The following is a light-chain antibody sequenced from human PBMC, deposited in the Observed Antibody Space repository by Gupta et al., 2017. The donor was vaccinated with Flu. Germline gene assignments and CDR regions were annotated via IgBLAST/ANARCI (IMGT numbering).Light chain of an antibody. Sequence: PSSLSASVGDSVTITCQASQDISNYLNWYQQKPGEAPKLLIYDASNLETGVPSRFSGSGSGTDFIFTISRVQAEDIATYYCQQYDNPAFTFGQGTRLEIK. V-gene: IGKV1-33*01. CDR2: DAS. J-gene: IGKJ5*01. CDR1: QDISNY. CDR3: QQYDNPAFT.